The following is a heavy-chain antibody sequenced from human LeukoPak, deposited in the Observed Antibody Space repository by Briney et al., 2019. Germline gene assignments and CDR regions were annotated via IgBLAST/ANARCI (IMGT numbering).Heavy chain of an antibody. V-gene: IGHV1-18*01. CDR1: GYTFTSYG. J-gene: IGHJ4*02. D-gene: IGHD6-19*01. Sequence: ASVKVSCKASGYTFTSYGISWVRQAPGQGLEWMGWISAYNGNTNYAQKLQGRVTMTTDTSTSTAYMELRSLRSDDTAVYYCATDWGQFSSGWYTGWGQGTLVTVSS. CDR3: ATDWGQFSSGWYTG. CDR2: ISAYNGNT.